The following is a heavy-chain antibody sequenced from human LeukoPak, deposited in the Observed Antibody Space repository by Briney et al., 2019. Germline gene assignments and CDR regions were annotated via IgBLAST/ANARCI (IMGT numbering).Heavy chain of an antibody. V-gene: IGHV3-23*01. CDR2: LRGRGDNT. CDR3: AKAYYYGSGSYYVAFDC. D-gene: IGHD3-10*01. J-gene: IGHJ4*02. CDR1: GLTFSNNP. Sequence: GGSPKPPLEAPGLTFSNNPMTWVRPAPGEGLGGVPSLRGRGDNTFYADSVKGRFTISRDNSENTLHLQMNSLRAEDTAVYYCAKAYYYGSGSYYVAFDCWGQGTLVTVSS.